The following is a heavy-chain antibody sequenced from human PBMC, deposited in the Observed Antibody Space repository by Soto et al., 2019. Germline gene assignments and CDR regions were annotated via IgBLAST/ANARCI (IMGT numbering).Heavy chain of an antibody. V-gene: IGHV3-23*01. D-gene: IGHD5-12*01. CDR3: AKDRLIPTADFDY. CDR2: ISGSGGST. CDR1: GFTFSSYA. J-gene: IGHJ4*02. Sequence: EVQLLESGGGLVQPGGSLRLSCAASGFTFSSYAMSWVRQAPGKGLEWVSAISGSGGSTYYADSVKGRFTITRDNAKNTLYLQMNSLRAEDTAVYYCAKDRLIPTADFDYWGQGTLVTGSS.